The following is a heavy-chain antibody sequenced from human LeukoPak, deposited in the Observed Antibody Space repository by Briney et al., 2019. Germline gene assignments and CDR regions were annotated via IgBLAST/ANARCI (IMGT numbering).Heavy chain of an antibody. CDR1: GGTFSSYA. CDR2: IIPIFGTA. CDR3: AGTPTRDCSSTSCYQFDY. V-gene: IGHV1-69*06. J-gene: IGHJ4*02. D-gene: IGHD2-2*01. Sequence: SVKVSCKASGGTFSSYAISWVRQAPGQGLEWMGGIIPIFGTANYAQKFQGGVTITADKSTSTAYMELSSLRSEDTAVYYCAGTPTRDCSSTSCYQFDYWGQGTLVTVSS.